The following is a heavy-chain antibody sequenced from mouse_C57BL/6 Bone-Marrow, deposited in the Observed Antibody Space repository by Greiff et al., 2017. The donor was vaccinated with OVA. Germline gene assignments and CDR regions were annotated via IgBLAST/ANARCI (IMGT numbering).Heavy chain of an antibody. CDR2: IYPGGGYT. CDR3: AINWDGAWFAY. V-gene: IGHV1-63*01. D-gene: IGHD4-1*01. CDR1: GYTFTNYW. Sequence: VQLQESGAELVRPGTSVKMSCKASGYTFTNYWIGWAKQRPGHGLEWIGDIYPGGGYTNYNEKFKGKATLTADTSSSTAYMQFSSLTSEDSAIYYCAINWDGAWFAYWGQGTLVTVSA. J-gene: IGHJ3*01.